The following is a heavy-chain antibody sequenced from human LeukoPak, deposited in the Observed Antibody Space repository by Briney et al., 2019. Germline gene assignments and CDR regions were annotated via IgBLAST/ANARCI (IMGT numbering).Heavy chain of an antibody. CDR3: ARRRGRYTDAFDI. J-gene: IGHJ3*02. Sequence: KTSETLSLTCTVSGGSISSYYWSWIRQPPGKGLEWIGYIYYSGSTNYNPSLKSRVTISVDTSKNQFSLKLSSVTAADTAVYYCARRRGRYTDAFDIWGQGTMVTVSS. CDR2: IYYSGST. D-gene: IGHD3-16*01. V-gene: IGHV4-59*08. CDR1: GGSISSYY.